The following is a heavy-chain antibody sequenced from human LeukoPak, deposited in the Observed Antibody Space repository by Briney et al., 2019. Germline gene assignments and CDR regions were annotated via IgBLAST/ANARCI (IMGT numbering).Heavy chain of an antibody. CDR3: GKDDSSVVTPLFHH. CDR2: ISGNGGST. D-gene: IGHD4-23*01. J-gene: IGHJ1*01. V-gene: IGHV3-23*01. Sequence: GGSLRLSCAASGFTFDNYAMSWVRQAPGKGLEWVSSISGNGGSTHYADSVKGRFTISRDNSKNTLYLQMNNLRAEDTAVYYCGKDDSSVVTPLFHHWGQGTLVTVSS. CDR1: GFTFDNYA.